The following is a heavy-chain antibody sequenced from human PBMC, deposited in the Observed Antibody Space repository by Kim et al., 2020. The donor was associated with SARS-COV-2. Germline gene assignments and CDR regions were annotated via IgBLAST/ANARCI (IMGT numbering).Heavy chain of an antibody. V-gene: IGHV4-59*01. CDR2: SYYSGST. Sequence: SETLSLTCTVSGGSISSYYWSWIRQLPGKGLEWIGYSYYSGSTNYNPSLKSRVTISVDTSKNQFYLKLSSVTAADTAVYYCASGLDIAARLVFDYWGEGTLITVSS. D-gene: IGHD6-6*01. CDR3: ASGLDIAARLVFDY. J-gene: IGHJ4*02. CDR1: GGSISSYY.